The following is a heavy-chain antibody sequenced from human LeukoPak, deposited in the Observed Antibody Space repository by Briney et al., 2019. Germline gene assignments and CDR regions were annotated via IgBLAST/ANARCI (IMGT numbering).Heavy chain of an antibody. CDR1: GFTFSSYA. J-gene: IGHJ6*03. V-gene: IGHV3-64*01. CDR2: ISSNGGST. CDR3: ARGDYGDYYGYYYYYMDV. Sequence: GGSLRLSCAASGFTFSSYAMHWVRQAPGKGLEYVSAISSNGGSTYYANSVKGRFTISRDNSKNTLYLQMGSLRAEDMAVYYCARGDYGDYYGYYYYYMDVWGKGTTVTISS. D-gene: IGHD4-17*01.